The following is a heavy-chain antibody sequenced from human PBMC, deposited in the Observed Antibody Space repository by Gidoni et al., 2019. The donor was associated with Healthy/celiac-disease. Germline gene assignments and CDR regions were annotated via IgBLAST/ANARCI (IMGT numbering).Heavy chain of an antibody. J-gene: IGHJ3*02. CDR3: GRGNSLDAFDI. V-gene: IGHV4-30-2*01. Sequence: QLQLQESGSGLVKPSQTLSLTCVVSGCSTSSGGYSWTWIRQPPGKGLEWIGYIYDSGGTYHNPSLKSRVTISVDRSKNQFSLKLGSVTAADTAVYYCGRGNSLDAFDIWGQGTMVTVSS. CDR2: IYDSGGT. CDR1: GCSTSSGGYS. D-gene: IGHD2-21*01.